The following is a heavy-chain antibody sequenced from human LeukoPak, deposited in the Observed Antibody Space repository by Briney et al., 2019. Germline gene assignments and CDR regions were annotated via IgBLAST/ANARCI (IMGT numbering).Heavy chain of an antibody. CDR3: ARGGYSGYDYGFQAFDI. CDR1: GYTFTSYA. CDR2: INAGNGNT. D-gene: IGHD5-12*01. J-gene: IGHJ3*02. V-gene: IGHV1-3*01. Sequence: GASVKVSCKASGYTFTSYAMHWVRQAPGQRLEWMGWINAGNGNTKYSQKFQGRVTITRDTSASTAYMELSSLRSEDTAVYYCARGGYSGYDYGFQAFDIWGQGTMVTVSS.